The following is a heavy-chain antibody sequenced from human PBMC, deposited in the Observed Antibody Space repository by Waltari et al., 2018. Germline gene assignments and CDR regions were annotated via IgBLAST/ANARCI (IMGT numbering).Heavy chain of an antibody. CDR2: IYYSGST. V-gene: IGHV4-59*01. CDR3: ARGVTPRGERRRYYYYYYMDV. Sequence: QVQLQESGPGLVKPSETQSLTCTVSGGSISSYYWSWIRQPPGKGLAWIGYIYYSGSTNYNPSLKSRVTISVDTSKNQFSLKLSSVTAADTAVYYCARGVTPRGERRRYYYYYYMDVWGKGTTVTVSS. J-gene: IGHJ6*03. CDR1: GGSISSYY. D-gene: IGHD3-10*01.